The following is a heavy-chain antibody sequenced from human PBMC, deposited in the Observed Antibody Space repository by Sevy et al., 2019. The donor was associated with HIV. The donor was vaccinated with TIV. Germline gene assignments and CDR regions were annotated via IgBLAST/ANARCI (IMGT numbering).Heavy chain of an antibody. V-gene: IGHV3-9*01. D-gene: IGHD2-15*01. J-gene: IGHJ3*02. CDR2: VSWNSASI. CDR3: TKDLGATLVPGYCYDGTCWPRDGFDI. CDR1: GFTFDDYA. Sequence: GGSLRLSCAASGFTFDDYAMHWVRQAPGKGLEWVSGVSWNSASIGYAGSVRGRFTISRDNAKNSLSLQMNSLTSDDTAFYYCTKDLGATLVPGYCYDGTCWPRDGFDIWGNGTMVTVSS.